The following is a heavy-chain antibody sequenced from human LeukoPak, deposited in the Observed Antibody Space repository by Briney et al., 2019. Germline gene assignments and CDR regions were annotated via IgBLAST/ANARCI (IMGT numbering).Heavy chain of an antibody. Sequence: GGSLRLSCAASGFTFSSYAMHWVRQAPGNGLEWVAVISYDGSNKYYADSVKGRFTISRDNSKNTLYLQMNSLRAEDTAVYYCARDSTYYDFWSGSPHHPNWFDPWGQGTLVTVSS. CDR3: ARDSTYYDFWSGSPHHPNWFDP. CDR1: GFTFSSYA. CDR2: ISYDGSNK. J-gene: IGHJ5*02. D-gene: IGHD3-3*01. V-gene: IGHV3-30-3*01.